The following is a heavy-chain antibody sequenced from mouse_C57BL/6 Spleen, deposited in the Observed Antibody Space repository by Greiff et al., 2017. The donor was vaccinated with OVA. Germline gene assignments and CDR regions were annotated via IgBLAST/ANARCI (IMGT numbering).Heavy chain of an antibody. V-gene: IGHV5-17*01. CDR2: ISSGSSTI. CDR3: AREGGNYDGFAY. CDR1: GFTFSDYG. D-gene: IGHD2-1*01. J-gene: IGHJ3*01. Sequence: EVNLVESGGGLVKPGGSLKLSCAASGFTFSDYGMHWVRQAPEKGLEWVAYISSGSSTIYYADTVKGRFTISRDNAKNTLFLQMTSLRSEDTAMYYCAREGGNYDGFAYWGQGTLVTVSA.